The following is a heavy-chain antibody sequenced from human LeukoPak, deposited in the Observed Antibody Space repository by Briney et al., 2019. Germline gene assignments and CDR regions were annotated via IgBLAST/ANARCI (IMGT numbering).Heavy chain of an antibody. CDR3: ARERGNYDILTDYYEGNGFDP. CDR2: INPNSGGT. Sequence: ASVKVSCKASGYTFTDYYVHWVRQAPGQGLEWMGWINPNSGGTNYAQKFQGTVTMTRDTSISTAYMELTRLRSDDTAVYYCARERGNYDILTDYYEGNGFDPWGQGTLVTVSS. V-gene: IGHV1-2*02. J-gene: IGHJ5*02. D-gene: IGHD3-9*01. CDR1: GYTFTDYY.